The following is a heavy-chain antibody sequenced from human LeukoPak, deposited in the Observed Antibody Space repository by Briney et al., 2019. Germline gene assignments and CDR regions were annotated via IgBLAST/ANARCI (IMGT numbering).Heavy chain of an antibody. CDR2: IYYSGST. CDR3: ARLVRGIIITKSYNWFDP. Sequence: SETLSLTCTVSGGSISSSSYYWGWIRQPPGKGLEWIGSIYYSGSTYYNPSLKSRVTISVDTSKNQFSLELNSVTPADTAVYYCARLVRGIIITKSYNWFDPWGQGTLVTVSS. V-gene: IGHV4-39*07. D-gene: IGHD3-10*01. J-gene: IGHJ5*02. CDR1: GGSISSSSYY.